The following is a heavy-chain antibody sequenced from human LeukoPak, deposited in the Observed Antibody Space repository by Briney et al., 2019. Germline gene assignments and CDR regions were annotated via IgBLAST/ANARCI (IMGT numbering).Heavy chain of an antibody. D-gene: IGHD5-24*01. Sequence: PGVSLTLSWAASGFTFSSSWMTWFRQAPGKGLEWVANIKQDGSEKYYVDSVKGRFTISRDNAKNSLYLQMNSLRAEDTAVYYCARGNAKMATLDYWGQGTLVTVSS. CDR1: GFTFSSSW. CDR3: ARGNAKMATLDY. V-gene: IGHV3-7*01. CDR2: IKQDGSEK. J-gene: IGHJ4*02.